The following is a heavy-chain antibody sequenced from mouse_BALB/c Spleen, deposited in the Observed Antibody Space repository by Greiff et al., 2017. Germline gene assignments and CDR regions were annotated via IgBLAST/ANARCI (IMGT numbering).Heavy chain of an antibody. V-gene: IGHV5-4*02. J-gene: IGHJ1*01. CDR2: ISDGGSYT. Sequence: EVQRVESGGGLVKPGGSLKLSCAASGFTFSDYYMYWVRQTPEKRLEWVATISDGGSYTYYPDSVKGRFTISRDNAKNNLYLQMSSLKSEDTAMYYCARHYGSSPGFFDVWGAGTTVTVSS. CDR1: GFTFSDYY. D-gene: IGHD1-1*01. CDR3: ARHYGSSPGFFDV.